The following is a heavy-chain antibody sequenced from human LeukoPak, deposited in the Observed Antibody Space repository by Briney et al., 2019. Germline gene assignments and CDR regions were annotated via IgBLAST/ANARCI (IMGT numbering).Heavy chain of an antibody. J-gene: IGHJ4*02. CDR2: IIPIFGTA. V-gene: IGHV1-69*13. D-gene: IGHD3-3*01. Sequence: AASVKVSCKASGGTFSSYAISWVRQAPGQGLEWMGGIIPIFGTANYAQKFQGRVTITADESTSTAYMELSSLRSEDTAVYYCARATYYDFWSGYFDYWGQGTLVTVSS. CDR1: GGTFSSYA. CDR3: ARATYYDFWSGYFDY.